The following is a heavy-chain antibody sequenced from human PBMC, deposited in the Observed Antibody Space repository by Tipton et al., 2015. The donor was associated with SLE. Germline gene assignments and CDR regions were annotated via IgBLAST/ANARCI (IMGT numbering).Heavy chain of an antibody. Sequence: TLSLTCAVYGGSFSGYYSSWIRQPPGKGLEWIGEINHSGSTNYNPSLKSRVTISVDTSKNQFSLKLSSVTAADTAVYYCASLPVLTTQDDAFDIWGQGTMVIVSS. V-gene: IGHV4-34*01. CDR2: INHSGST. CDR1: GGSFSGYY. CDR3: ASLPVLTTQDDAFDI. J-gene: IGHJ3*02. D-gene: IGHD4-17*01.